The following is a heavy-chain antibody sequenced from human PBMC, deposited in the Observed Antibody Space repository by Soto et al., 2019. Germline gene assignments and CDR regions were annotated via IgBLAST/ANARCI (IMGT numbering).Heavy chain of an antibody. D-gene: IGHD2-2*01. CDR1: GGSISSSTYY. CDR3: ARQSLPAPHSGLDV. J-gene: IGHJ6*02. CDR2: IYYSGNT. Sequence: PSETLSLTCTVSGGSISSSTYYWAWIRQPPGKGLEYIGSIYYSGNTYFNPSLKSRLTISVDTSKNQFSLKLSSLTAADTAVYFCARQSLPAPHSGLDVWGQGTTVTVSS. V-gene: IGHV4-39*01.